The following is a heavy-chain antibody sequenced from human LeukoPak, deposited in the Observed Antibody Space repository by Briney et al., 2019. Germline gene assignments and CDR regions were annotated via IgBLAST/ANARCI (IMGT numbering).Heavy chain of an antibody. J-gene: IGHJ4*02. D-gene: IGHD5-18*01. Sequence: TLSLTCTVSGGSISSYYWSWIRQPAGKGLEWIARIDWDDDKYYSTSLKTRLTISKDTSKNQVVLTMTNMDPVDTATYYCARIRVRDTAMVPDYWGQGTLVTVSS. CDR3: ARIRVRDTAMVPDY. CDR1: GGSISSYYW. V-gene: IGHV2-70*10. CDR2: IDWDDDK.